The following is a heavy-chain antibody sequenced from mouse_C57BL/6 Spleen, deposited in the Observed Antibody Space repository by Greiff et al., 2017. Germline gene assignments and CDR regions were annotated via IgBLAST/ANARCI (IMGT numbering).Heavy chain of an antibody. V-gene: IGHV7-3*01. CDR2: IRNKANGYTK. J-gene: IGHJ2*01. CDR3: ARYTGYFDY. Sequence: EVHLVESGGGLVQPGGSLSLSCAASGFTFTDYYMRWVRQPPGKELEWLCFIRNKANGYTKEYSVSVKGRFTISRDNSQSILYLQMNALRAEDSATYYCARYTGYFDYWGQGTTLTVSS. CDR1: GFTFTDYY.